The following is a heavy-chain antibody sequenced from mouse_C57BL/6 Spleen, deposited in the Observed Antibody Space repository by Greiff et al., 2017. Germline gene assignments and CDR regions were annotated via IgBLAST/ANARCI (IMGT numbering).Heavy chain of an antibody. CDR2: ISSGSSTI. V-gene: IGHV5-17*01. J-gene: IGHJ4*01. D-gene: IGHD1-1*01. CDR3: VRVYYGGDY. CDR1: GFTFSDYG. Sequence: EVHLVESGGGLVKPGGSLTLSCAASGFTFSDYGMHWVRQAPEKGLEWVAYISSGSSTIYSADTVKGRFTISRHHAKNTLFLQMASLRSEDTAMYYCVRVYYGGDYWGQGTSVTVSS.